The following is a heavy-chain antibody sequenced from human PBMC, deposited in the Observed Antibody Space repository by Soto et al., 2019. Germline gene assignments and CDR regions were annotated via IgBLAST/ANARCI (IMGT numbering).Heavy chain of an antibody. Sequence: PGGSLRLSCAASGFTFSNYDMHWVRQGRGKGLEWVSGIGKAGDTYYVGSVRGRFTTSRENAKNSLYLQMNSLRAGDTAVYYCARGAATGFDYWGQGTLVTVYS. D-gene: IGHD6-13*01. J-gene: IGHJ4*02. V-gene: IGHV3-13*04. CDR1: GFTFSNYD. CDR2: IGKAGDT. CDR3: ARGAATGFDY.